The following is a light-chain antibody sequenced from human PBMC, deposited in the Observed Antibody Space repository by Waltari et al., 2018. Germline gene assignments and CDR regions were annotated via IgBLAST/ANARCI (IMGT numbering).Light chain of an antibody. CDR2: SAS. V-gene: IGKV3-20*01. CDR1: QSISSY. J-gene: IGKJ1*01. Sequence: GATPACRASQSISSYLAWYQQKPGQAPRLLMYSASRRATGIPDRFSGSGSGTDFSLTISRLEPEDSAVYYCQHYVRLPATFGQGTKVEVK. CDR3: QHYVRLPAT.